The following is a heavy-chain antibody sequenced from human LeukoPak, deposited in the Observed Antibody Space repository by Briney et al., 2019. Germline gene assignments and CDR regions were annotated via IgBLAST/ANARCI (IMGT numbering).Heavy chain of an antibody. V-gene: IGHV4-59*08. Sequence: PSEPLSLPCPVSGGSISSYYWSWIRPPPGKGLEWVGYIYYSGSTNYNPSLKSRVTISVDTSKNQFTLKLSSVTAADTAVYYCARRAGSYYYYGMDVWGQGTTVTVSS. CDR3: ARRAGSYYYYGMDV. J-gene: IGHJ6*02. CDR2: IYYSGST. D-gene: IGHD3-10*01. CDR1: GGSISSYY.